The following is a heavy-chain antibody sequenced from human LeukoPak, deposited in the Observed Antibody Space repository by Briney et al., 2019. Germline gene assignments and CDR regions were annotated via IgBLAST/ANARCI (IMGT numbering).Heavy chain of an antibody. V-gene: IGHV4-39*07. J-gene: IGHJ4*02. CDR1: GGSISTNDYY. CDR2: IFYSGTT. CDR3: ARQDLAKRHFDH. Sequence: PSETLSPTCTVSGGSISTNDYYWAWIRQSPGTGLEWIGSIFYSGTTYYNPSLKSRVTLSVDTSKNQFSLKLNYVTAADTAMYYSARQDLAKRHFDHWGQGTLVTVSS.